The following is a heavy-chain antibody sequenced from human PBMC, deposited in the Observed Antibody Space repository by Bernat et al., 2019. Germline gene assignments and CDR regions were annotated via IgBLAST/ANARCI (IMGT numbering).Heavy chain of an antibody. Sequence: EVQLVQSGAEVKKPGESLKISCKGSGYSFSSYWIGWVRQMPGKGLEWMGIIYPGDSDTRYSPSFQGQVIISADKSISTAYLQWSSLKASDTAMYYCARLQYSSSWYGGWFDPWGQGTLVTVSS. D-gene: IGHD6-13*01. CDR1: GYSFSSYW. V-gene: IGHV5-51*03. CDR2: IYPGDSDT. CDR3: ARLQYSSSWYGGWFDP. J-gene: IGHJ5*02.